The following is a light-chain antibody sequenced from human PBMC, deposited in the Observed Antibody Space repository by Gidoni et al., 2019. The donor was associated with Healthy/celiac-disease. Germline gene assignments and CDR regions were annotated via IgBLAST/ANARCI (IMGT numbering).Light chain of an antibody. Sequence: EIVLTQSPGTLSLSPGERATLSCRASQSVSSSYLAWYQQKPGQAPRLLIYGASSRATGIPDRFSGSGSGTDFTLTISRLEPEDFAVYYCQQGTKTFGGXTKVEIK. CDR2: GAS. J-gene: IGKJ4*01. V-gene: IGKV3-20*01. CDR3: QQGTKT. CDR1: QSVSSSY.